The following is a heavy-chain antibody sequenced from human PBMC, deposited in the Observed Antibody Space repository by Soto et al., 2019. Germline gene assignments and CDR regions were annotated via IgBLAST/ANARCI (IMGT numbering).Heavy chain of an antibody. V-gene: IGHV3-43*02. CDR2: ISGDGGST. D-gene: IGHD2-2*01. CDR3: PRGCGRASCPSYMEV. J-gene: IGHJ6*03. CDR1: GFTFSSYA. Sequence: GSLRLSCAASGFTFSSYAMSWVRQAPGKGLEWVSLISGDGGSTYYADSVKGRFTISRDNSKNSLYLQMNSLRTEETAVYYCPRGCGRASCPSYMEVWGKGTTVTVSS.